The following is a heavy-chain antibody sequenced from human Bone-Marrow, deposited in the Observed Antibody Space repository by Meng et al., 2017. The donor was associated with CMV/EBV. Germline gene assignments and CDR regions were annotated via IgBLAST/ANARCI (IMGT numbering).Heavy chain of an antibody. Sequence: GESLKISCAASGFTFSTYTLNWVRQAPGKGLEWVSAIGTAYNTYYPASVRGRFTISRENAKNSLYLQMNSLTAGDTAVYYCARAGALWFGGGLDVWGQGTTVTVSS. J-gene: IGHJ6*02. D-gene: IGHD3-10*01. CDR1: GFTFSTYT. V-gene: IGHV3-13*01. CDR3: ARAGALWFGGGLDV. CDR2: IGTAYNT.